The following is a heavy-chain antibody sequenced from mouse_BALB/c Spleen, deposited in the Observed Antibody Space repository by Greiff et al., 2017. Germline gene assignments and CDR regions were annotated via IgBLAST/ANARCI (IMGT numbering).Heavy chain of an antibody. Sequence: EVKLMESGGGLVQPGGSLKLSCAASGFTFSSYGMSWVRQTPDKRLELVATINSNGGSTYYPDSVKGRYTISRDNAKNTLYLQMSSLKSEDTAMYYCARVGYTVVAPFDYWGQGTTLTVSS. CDR3: ARVGYTVVAPFDY. V-gene: IGHV5-6-3*01. CDR1: GFTFSSYG. J-gene: IGHJ2*01. D-gene: IGHD1-1*01. CDR2: INSNGGST.